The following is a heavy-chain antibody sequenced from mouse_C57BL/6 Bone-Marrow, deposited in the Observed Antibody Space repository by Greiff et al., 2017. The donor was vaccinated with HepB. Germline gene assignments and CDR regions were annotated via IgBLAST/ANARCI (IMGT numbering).Heavy chain of an antibody. CDR1: GYSFTSYY. J-gene: IGHJ3*01. Sequence: QVQLQQSGPELVKPGASVKISCKASGYSFTSYYIHWVKQRPGQGLEWIGWIYPGSGNTKYNEKFKGKATLTADTSSSTAYMQLSSLTSEDSAVYYCARGVYYYGSSPAWFAYWGQGTLVTVSA. CDR2: IYPGSGNT. V-gene: IGHV1-66*01. D-gene: IGHD1-1*01. CDR3: ARGVYYYGSSPAWFAY.